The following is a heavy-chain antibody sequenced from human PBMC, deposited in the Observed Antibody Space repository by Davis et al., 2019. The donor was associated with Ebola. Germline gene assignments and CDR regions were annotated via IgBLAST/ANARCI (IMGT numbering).Heavy chain of an antibody. Sequence: PGGSLRLSCAASEFIFSNYGMHWVRQAPGKGPEWVAFIRYDGSDKYYADSVKGRFTISRDNSKNTLHLQMNRLRTEDTAMYYCAKAISDSSGFEGDYWGQGTLVTVSS. CDR1: EFIFSNYG. CDR3: AKAISDSSGFEGDY. CDR2: IRYDGSDK. V-gene: IGHV3-30*02. D-gene: IGHD3-22*01. J-gene: IGHJ4*02.